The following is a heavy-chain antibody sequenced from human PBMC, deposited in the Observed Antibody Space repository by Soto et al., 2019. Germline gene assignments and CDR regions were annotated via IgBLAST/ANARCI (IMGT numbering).Heavy chain of an antibody. Sequence: QVQLVQSGAEVKKPGASVKVSCKASGYTFTSYAMHWVRQAPGQRLEWMGWINAGNGNTKYSQKFQGRVTITRDTTASAAYMEHSSLRSEDTAVYYCARGLTEYYDCWSGYYKGYMDVWGKGTTVTVSS. D-gene: IGHD3-3*01. V-gene: IGHV1-3*01. CDR1: GYTFTSYA. CDR3: ARGLTEYYDCWSGYYKGYMDV. CDR2: INAGNGNT. J-gene: IGHJ6*03.